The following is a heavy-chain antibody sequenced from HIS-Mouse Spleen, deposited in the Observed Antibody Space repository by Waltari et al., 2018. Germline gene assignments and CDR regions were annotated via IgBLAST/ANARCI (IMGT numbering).Heavy chain of an antibody. CDR1: GGSISWSRYY. V-gene: IGHV4-39*07. Sequence: QLQLQESGPGLVKPSETLSLPCTVSGGSISWSRYYWGWIRQPPGKGLAWIGSIYCSGSTYYNPSLKSRVTISVDTSKNQFSLKLSSVTAADTAVYYCAREIPYSSSWYDWYFDLWGRGTLVTVSS. CDR2: IYCSGST. CDR3: AREIPYSSSWYDWYFDL. J-gene: IGHJ2*01. D-gene: IGHD6-13*01.